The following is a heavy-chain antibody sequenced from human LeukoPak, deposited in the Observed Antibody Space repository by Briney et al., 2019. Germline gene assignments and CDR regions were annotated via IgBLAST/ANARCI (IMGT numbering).Heavy chain of an antibody. CDR3: ARAKDFGDYEFAY. D-gene: IGHD4-17*01. V-gene: IGHV3-66*01. Sequence: GGSLRLSCAASGFTVSSNYMSWVRQAPGKGLEWVAFIFSGGSTYYSDSVKGRFTLSRDNSKNTLNLQMNSLRAEDTAVYYCARAKDFGDYEFAYWGQGTLVTVSS. J-gene: IGHJ4*02. CDR2: IFSGGST. CDR1: GFTVSSNY.